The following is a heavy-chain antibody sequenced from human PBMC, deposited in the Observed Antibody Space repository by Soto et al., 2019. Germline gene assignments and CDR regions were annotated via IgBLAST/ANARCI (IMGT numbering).Heavy chain of an antibody. Sequence: QVQLVQSGAEVKKPGASVKVSCKASGYTFTSYYMHWVRQAPGQGLEWMGIINPSGGSTSYAQKFQGRVTMTRDTSTSTVYMGLSSLRSEDTAVYYCARDQPYYYDSSGYYPLDYWGQGTLVTVSS. CDR3: ARDQPYYYDSSGYYPLDY. J-gene: IGHJ4*02. CDR1: GYTFTSYY. CDR2: INPSGGST. D-gene: IGHD3-22*01. V-gene: IGHV1-46*01.